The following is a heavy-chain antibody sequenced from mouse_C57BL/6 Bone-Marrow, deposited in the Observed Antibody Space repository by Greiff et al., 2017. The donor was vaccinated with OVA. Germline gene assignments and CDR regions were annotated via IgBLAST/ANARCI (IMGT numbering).Heavy chain of an antibody. CDR1: GYTFTSYW. Sequence: VQLQQPGAELVKPGASVKMSCKASGYTFTSYWITWVKQRPGQGLEWIGDIYPGSGSTNYNEKFKSKATLTVDTSSSTAYMQLSSLTSEDSAVYYCARMGIYYGNVFAYWGQGTLVTVSA. CDR2: IYPGSGST. V-gene: IGHV1-55*01. D-gene: IGHD2-1*01. J-gene: IGHJ3*01. CDR3: ARMGIYYGNVFAY.